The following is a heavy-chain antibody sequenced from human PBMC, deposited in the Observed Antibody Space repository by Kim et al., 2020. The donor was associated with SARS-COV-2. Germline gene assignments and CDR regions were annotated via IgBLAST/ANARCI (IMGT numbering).Heavy chain of an antibody. J-gene: IGHJ4*02. Sequence: TYYHPSLKSRVTISVDTSKNQFSLKLSSVTAADTAVYYCARVGSSSIFDYWGQGTLVTVSS. V-gene: IGHV4-31*02. CDR2: T. CDR3: ARVGSSSIFDY. D-gene: IGHD6-6*01.